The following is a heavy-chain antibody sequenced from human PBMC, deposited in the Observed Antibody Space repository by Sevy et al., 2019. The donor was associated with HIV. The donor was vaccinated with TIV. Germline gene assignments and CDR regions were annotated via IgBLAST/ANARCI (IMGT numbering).Heavy chain of an antibody. CDR1: GGSISSSSYY. J-gene: IGHJ6*03. V-gene: IGHV4-39*01. CDR3: ARTAGYYYYYYMDV. Sequence: SETLSLTCTVSGGSISSSSYYWGWIRQPPGKGLEWIGSIYYSGSTYYNPSLKSRVTISVDTSKNQFSLKLSSVTAADTAVYYCARTAGYYYYYYMDVWGKRTTVTVSS. D-gene: IGHD6-19*01. CDR2: IYYSGST.